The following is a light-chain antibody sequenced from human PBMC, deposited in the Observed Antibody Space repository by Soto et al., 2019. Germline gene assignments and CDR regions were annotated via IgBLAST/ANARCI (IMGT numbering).Light chain of an antibody. V-gene: IGKV1-27*01. Sequence: DIQMTQSPSSLSASVGDRVTITCRASQDISNFLVWFQQKPGKVPNLLIYGTSTLQSGVPSRFSGSRSGTAFTLTISILQHEDVATYFCQKYNSAPFTFGPGTTVDIK. J-gene: IGKJ3*01. CDR1: QDISNF. CDR3: QKYNSAPFT. CDR2: GTS.